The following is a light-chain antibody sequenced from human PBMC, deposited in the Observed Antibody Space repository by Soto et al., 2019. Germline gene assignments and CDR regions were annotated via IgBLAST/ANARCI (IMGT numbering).Light chain of an antibody. Sequence: DIQMTQSPSTLSASVGARVTITCRASQSISSWLAWYQQKPGKAPKLLIYDASSLESGVPSRFSGSGSGTEFTLSISSLQPEDFATYYCQQYNSYSLTFGGGTKVEIK. CDR1: QSISSW. V-gene: IGKV1-5*01. CDR2: DAS. CDR3: QQYNSYSLT. J-gene: IGKJ4*01.